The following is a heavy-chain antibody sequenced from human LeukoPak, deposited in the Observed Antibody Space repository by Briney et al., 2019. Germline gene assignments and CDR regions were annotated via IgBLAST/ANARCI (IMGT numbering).Heavy chain of an antibody. CDR1: GGSISSGGFS. CDR2: IYYSGST. J-gene: IGHJ5*02. V-gene: IGHV4-30-2*03. CDR3: ARHPTDVSIFDP. Sequence: NTSQTLSLTCGVSGGSISSGGFSWDWIRQPPGKGLEWIGTIYYSGSTYYNPSLKSRVTISVDTSRNQFSLKLRSVTAADTAVYYCARHPTDVSIFDPWGQGTLVTVSS. D-gene: IGHD3-16*01.